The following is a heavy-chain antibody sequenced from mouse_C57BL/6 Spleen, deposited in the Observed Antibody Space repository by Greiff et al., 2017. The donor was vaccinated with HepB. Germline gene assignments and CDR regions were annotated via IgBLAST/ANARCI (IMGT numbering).Heavy chain of an antibody. CDR3: ARNNYGSSLFDY. Sequence: EVQLQQSGPVLVKPGASVKMSCKASGYTFTDYYMNWVKQSHGKSLEWIGVINPYNGGTSYNQKFKGKATLTVDKSSSTAYMELNSLTSEDSAVYYCARNNYGSSLFDYWGQGTTLTVSS. V-gene: IGHV1-19*01. CDR2: INPYNGGT. J-gene: IGHJ2*01. D-gene: IGHD1-1*01. CDR1: GYTFTDYY.